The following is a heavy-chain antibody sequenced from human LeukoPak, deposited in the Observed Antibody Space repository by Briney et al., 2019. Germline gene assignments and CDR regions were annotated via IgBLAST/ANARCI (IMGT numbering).Heavy chain of an antibody. CDR1: GGSISXXX. Sequence: PSETLSLTCTVSGGSISXXXXXXXXXXPGXELXXXAYIHYSGITNYNPSLKXRXXTSVXTXKTQFSLKLSSVTAADTAVYYCARSGKWLQLWSFLYWGQGILVTVSS. D-gene: IGHD5-18*01. CDR2: IHYSGIT. CDR3: ARSGKWLQLWSFLY. J-gene: IGHJ4*02. V-gene: IGHV4-59*12.